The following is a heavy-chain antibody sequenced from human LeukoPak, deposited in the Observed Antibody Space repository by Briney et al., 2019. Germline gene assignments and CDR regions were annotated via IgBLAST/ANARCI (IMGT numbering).Heavy chain of an antibody. Sequence: SETLSLTCTVSGGSISSGGYYWSWIRQHPGKGLEWIGYIYYSGSTYYNPSLKSRVTISVDTSKNQFSLKLSSVTAADTAVYYCARDKGFPCSGGSCYSGGTFDYWGQGTLVTVSS. V-gene: IGHV4-31*03. CDR2: IYYSGST. CDR3: ARDKGFPCSGGSCYSGGTFDY. CDR1: GGSISSGGYY. J-gene: IGHJ4*02. D-gene: IGHD2-15*01.